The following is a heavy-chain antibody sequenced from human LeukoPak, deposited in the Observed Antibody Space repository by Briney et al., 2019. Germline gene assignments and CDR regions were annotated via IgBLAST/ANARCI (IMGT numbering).Heavy chain of an antibody. CDR3: AADCIEGPCDI. V-gene: IGHV3-21*01. CDR1: GFTFSSHS. D-gene: IGHD1-26*01. CDR2: ISSRSSFI. Sequence: GGSLRLSCAASGFTFSSHSMNWIRQAPGKGLEWVSSISSRSSFIYYADSVKGRFTISRDNAKNSLYLQMNSLRAEDTAVYYCAADCIEGPCDIWGQGTMVTVSS. J-gene: IGHJ3*02.